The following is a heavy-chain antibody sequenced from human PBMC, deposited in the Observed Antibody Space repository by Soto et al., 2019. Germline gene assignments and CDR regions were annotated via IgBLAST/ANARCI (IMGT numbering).Heavy chain of an antibody. Sequence: QVQLVQSGAEVKTPGSSVKVSCKASGDTFGSYAITWVRRAPGQGLEWLGGIIPILNSPAYAQKFQARVVITADEITNTAYMELNSLRLDDTAVYYCAREAPYCTSATCPKFYDMDVWGQGTTVTVAS. CDR3: AREAPYCTSATCPKFYDMDV. CDR1: GDTFGSYA. CDR2: IIPILNSP. V-gene: IGHV1-69*01. D-gene: IGHD2-2*01. J-gene: IGHJ6*02.